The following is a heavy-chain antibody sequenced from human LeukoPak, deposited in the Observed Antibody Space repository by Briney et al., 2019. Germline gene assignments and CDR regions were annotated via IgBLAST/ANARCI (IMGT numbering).Heavy chain of an antibody. Sequence: TSETLSLTCTVSGGSISSYYWSWIRQPPGKGLEWIGYIYYSGCTNYNPSLKSRVTISVDTSKNQFSLKLSSVTAADTAVYYCARDLFHSSSSPTDYWGQGTLVTVSS. V-gene: IGHV4-59*01. CDR2: IYYSGCT. CDR1: GGSISSYY. CDR3: ARDLFHSSSSPTDY. J-gene: IGHJ4*02. D-gene: IGHD6-6*01.